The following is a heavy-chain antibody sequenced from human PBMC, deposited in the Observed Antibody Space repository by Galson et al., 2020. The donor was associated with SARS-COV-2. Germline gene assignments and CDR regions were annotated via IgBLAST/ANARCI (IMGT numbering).Heavy chain of an antibody. D-gene: IGHD3-9*01. Sequence: GGSLRLSCAASGFTFSSYWMSWVRQAPGKGLEWVANIKQDGSEKYYVDSVKGRFTISRDNAKNSLYLQMNSLRAEDTAVYYCARHHYDILTGYYFPDAFDIWGQGTMVTVSS. CDR2: IKQDGSEK. CDR1: GFTFSSYW. J-gene: IGHJ3*02. V-gene: IGHV3-7*05. CDR3: ARHHYDILTGYYFPDAFDI.